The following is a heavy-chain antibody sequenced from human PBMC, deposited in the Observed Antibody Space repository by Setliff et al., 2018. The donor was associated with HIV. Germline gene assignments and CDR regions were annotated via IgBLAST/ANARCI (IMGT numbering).Heavy chain of an antibody. CDR2: SNPNSGDT. J-gene: IGHJ4*02. V-gene: IGHV1-2*02. CDR1: GYTFTDYS. D-gene: IGHD5-12*01. CDR3: ARGKTWLRFLDY. Sequence: ASVKVSCKASGYTFTDYSIHWVRQAPGQGLEWMGWSNPNSGDTNYAQKFQGRVTMTRDTSISTAYMELRSLKSDDTAVYYCARGKTWLRFLDYWGQGTLVTVSS.